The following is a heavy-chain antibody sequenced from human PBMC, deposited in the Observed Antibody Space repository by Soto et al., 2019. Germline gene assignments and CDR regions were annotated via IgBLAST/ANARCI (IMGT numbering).Heavy chain of an antibody. J-gene: IGHJ4*02. CDR1: GGSISSYY. CDR3: ARMGSPWTTGRLDY. CDR2: IYYSGST. V-gene: IGHV4-39*07. D-gene: IGHD1-1*01. Sequence: SETLSLTCTVSGGSISSYYWGWIRQPPGKGLEWIGSIYYSGSTYYNPSLKSRVTISVDTSKNQFSLRLSSVTAADTAVYFCARMGSPWTTGRLDYWGQGTLVTVSS.